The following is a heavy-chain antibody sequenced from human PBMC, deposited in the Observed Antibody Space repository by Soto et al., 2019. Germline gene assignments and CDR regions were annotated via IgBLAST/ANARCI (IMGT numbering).Heavy chain of an antibody. CDR3: ARGWRGYTKDDTFDI. CDR2: ISSGSSVI. Sequence: EVQLVESGGGLVKPGESLRLSCVASDSTFRSYSMNWVRQAPGRGLEWVSIISSGSSVIFYADSMKGRFTISRDNAKNSLYLQMNSLRAEDTAVYYCARGWRGYTKDDTFDIWGQGTMVTVSS. D-gene: IGHD2-2*02. V-gene: IGHV3-21*01. J-gene: IGHJ3*02. CDR1: DSTFRSYS.